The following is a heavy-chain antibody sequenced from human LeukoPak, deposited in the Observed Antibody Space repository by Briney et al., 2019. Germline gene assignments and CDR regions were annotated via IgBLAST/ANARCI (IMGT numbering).Heavy chain of an antibody. V-gene: IGHV4-59*08. D-gene: IGHD6-19*01. CDR3: ARAVSGRFDY. CDR1: GGSMSPYH. J-gene: IGHJ4*02. CDR2: IYYSGST. Sequence: SETLSLTCTVSGGSMSPYHWGWIRQPPGKGLEWTGYIYYSGSTNYNPSLNSRVTISVDTSKNQFSLRLSSVTAADTTIYYCARAVSGRFDYWGQGTLVTVSS.